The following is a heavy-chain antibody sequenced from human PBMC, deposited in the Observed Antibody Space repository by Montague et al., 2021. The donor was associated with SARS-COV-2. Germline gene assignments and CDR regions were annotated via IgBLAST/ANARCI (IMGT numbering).Heavy chain of an antibody. Sequence: SETLSLTCGVYGGSFGDDHWSWIRQPPGKGLEWIGDIKQSGSTNYNPSLKSRVTISIYTSKYQFSLKLTSVTAADTAVYFCARAHLSFSMIVVVFTSASYYFDSWGQGALVTVSS. CDR2: IKQSGST. D-gene: IGHD3-22*01. CDR3: ARAHLSFSMIVVVFTSASYYFDS. CDR1: GGSFGDDH. J-gene: IGHJ4*02. V-gene: IGHV4-34*01.